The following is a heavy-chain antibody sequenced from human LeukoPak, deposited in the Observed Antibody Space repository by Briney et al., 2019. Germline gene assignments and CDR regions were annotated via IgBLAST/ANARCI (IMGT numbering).Heavy chain of an antibody. CDR2: ISRTGNYI. Sequence: GGSLRLSCAAAGFTFVRYNMNWDRQAQGKGLEWVSSISRTGNYIYYADSVKGRFTISRDNAQNSLFLQMNSLRVEDTAVYYCARVLETDCSGGSCYSGLDYWGQGTLVTVSS. CDR1: GFTFVRYN. J-gene: IGHJ4*02. V-gene: IGHV3-21*01. CDR3: ARVLETDCSGGSCYSGLDY. D-gene: IGHD2-15*01.